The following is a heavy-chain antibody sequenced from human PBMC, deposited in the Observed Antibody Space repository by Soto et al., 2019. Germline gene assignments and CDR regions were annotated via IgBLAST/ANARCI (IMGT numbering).Heavy chain of an antibody. CDR3: ATAEPRIAALFNWFDP. CDR2: ISAYNGDT. CDR1: GYTFTSYG. J-gene: IGHJ5*02. V-gene: IGHV1-18*01. Sequence: ASVKVSCKASGYTFTSYGISWVRQAPGQVLEWMGWISAYNGDTNYAQKLQGRVTMTTDTSTSTAYMELRSLRSDDTAVYYCATAEPRIAALFNWFDPWGQGTLVTSPQ. D-gene: IGHD6-13*01.